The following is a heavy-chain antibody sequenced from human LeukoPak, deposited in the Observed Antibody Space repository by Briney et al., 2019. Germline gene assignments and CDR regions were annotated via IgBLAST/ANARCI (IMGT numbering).Heavy chain of an antibody. J-gene: IGHJ6*03. V-gene: IGHV4-34*01. CDR3: ARPPQIYYYYYYMDV. CDR1: GGSFSGYY. Sequence: SEALSLTCAVYGGSFSGYYWSWIRQPPGKGLEWIGEINHSGSTNYNPSLKSRVTISVDTSKNQFSLKLSSVTAADTAVYYCARPPQIYYYYYYMDVWGKGTTVTVSS. CDR2: INHSGST.